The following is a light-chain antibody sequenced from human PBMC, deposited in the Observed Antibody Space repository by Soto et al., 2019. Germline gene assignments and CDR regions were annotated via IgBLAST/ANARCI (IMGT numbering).Light chain of an antibody. V-gene: IGLV2-14*01. CDR2: EVS. Sequence: QYALTQPASVSGSPGQSITISCTGTSSDVGGYNYVSWYQQHPGKAPKLMIYEVSHRPSGVSNRVSGSKSGNTASLTISGLQAEDEAAYYCSSYTSSSTVFGGGTQLTVL. J-gene: IGLJ3*02. CDR1: SSDVGGYNY. CDR3: SSYTSSSTV.